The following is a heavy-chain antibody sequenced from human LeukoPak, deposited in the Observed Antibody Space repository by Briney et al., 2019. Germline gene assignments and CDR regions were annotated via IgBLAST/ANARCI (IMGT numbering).Heavy chain of an antibody. Sequence: GGSLRLSCAASGFTFSSYSMNWVRQAPGKGLEWVSSISSSSYIYYADSLKGRFTISRDNAKNSLYLQMNSLRAEDTAVYYCARGGGGSYYHLLDYWGQGTLVTVSS. V-gene: IGHV3-21*01. D-gene: IGHD1-26*01. CDR1: GFTFSSYS. CDR3: ARGGGGSYYHLLDY. CDR2: ISSSSYI. J-gene: IGHJ4*02.